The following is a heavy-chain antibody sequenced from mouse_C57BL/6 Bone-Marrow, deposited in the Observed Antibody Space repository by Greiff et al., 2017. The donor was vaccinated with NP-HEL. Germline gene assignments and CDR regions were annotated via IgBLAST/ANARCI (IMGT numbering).Heavy chain of an antibody. CDR1: GFTFSNYW. J-gene: IGHJ3*01. CDR2: IRLKSDNYAT. D-gene: IGHD2-5*01. Sequence: EVQRVESGGGLVQPGGSMKLSCVASGFTFSNYWMNWVRQSPEKGLEWVAQIRLKSDNYATHYAESVKGRFTISRDDSKSSVYLQMNNLRAEDTGIYYCTPSYYSNYVFAYWGQGTLVTVSA. CDR3: TPSYYSNYVFAY. V-gene: IGHV6-3*01.